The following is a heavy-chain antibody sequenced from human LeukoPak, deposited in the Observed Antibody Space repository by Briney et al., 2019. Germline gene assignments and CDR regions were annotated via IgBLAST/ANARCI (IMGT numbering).Heavy chain of an antibody. D-gene: IGHD2-2*01. CDR2: ISCSSSLI. V-gene: IGHV3-21*01. Sequence: GGSLRLCCAASGFTFSSYSMNSVRQAPGKGLGWVSSISCSSSLITYADSVKGRFTISRDNAKNSLYLQMNGLRAEDTAVYYCARGSQRIWGQGTLVTVSS. CDR1: GFTFSSYS. CDR3: ARGSQRI. J-gene: IGHJ4*02.